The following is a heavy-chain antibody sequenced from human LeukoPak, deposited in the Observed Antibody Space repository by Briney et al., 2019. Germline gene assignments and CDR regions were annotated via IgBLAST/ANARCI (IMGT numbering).Heavy chain of an antibody. J-gene: IGHJ5*02. CDR2: INAGNGNT. CDR3: ARGAARITGTTGCWFDP. D-gene: IGHD1-7*01. V-gene: IGHV1-3*01. Sequence: GASVKVSCKASGYTFTTYAIHWVRQAPGQRLEWMGWINAGNGNTKYSQKFQGRVTITRDTSASTAYMELSSLRSEDTAVYYCARGAARITGTTGCWFDPWGREPWSPSPQ. CDR1: GYTFTTYA.